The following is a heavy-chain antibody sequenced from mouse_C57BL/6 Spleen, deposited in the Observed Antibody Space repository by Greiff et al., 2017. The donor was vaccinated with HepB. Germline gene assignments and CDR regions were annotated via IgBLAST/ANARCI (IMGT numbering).Heavy chain of an antibody. J-gene: IGHJ2*01. CDR2: IRNKANGYTT. V-gene: IGHV7-3*01. CDR1: GFTFTDYY. D-gene: IGHD1-1*01. CDR3: ARSLSHYYGSSLDY. Sequence: EVQLVESGGGLVQPGGSLSLSCAASGFTFTDYYMSWVRQPPGKALEWLGFIRNKANGYTTEYSASVKGRFTISRDNSQSILYLQMNALRAEDSATYYCARSLSHYYGSSLDYWGQGTTLTVSS.